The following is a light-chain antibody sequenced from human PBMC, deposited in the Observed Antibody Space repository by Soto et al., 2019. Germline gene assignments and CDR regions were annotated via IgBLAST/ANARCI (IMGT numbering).Light chain of an antibody. Sequence: EIVMTQSPATLSVSAGERATLSCRASQGVNSSLSWYQQKPGQAPRLLIYGAASRVTGSPDRFSGSGSGTDFTLTISRLEPEDFAVYYCQQYNNWPMWTFGQGTKVDIK. CDR3: QQYNNWPMWT. CDR1: QGVNSS. V-gene: IGKV3D-15*01. J-gene: IGKJ1*01. CDR2: GAA.